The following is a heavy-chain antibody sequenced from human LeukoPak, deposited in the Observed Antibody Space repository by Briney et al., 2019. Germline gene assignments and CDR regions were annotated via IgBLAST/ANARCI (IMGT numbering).Heavy chain of an antibody. V-gene: IGHV3-66*01. CDR3: ARGLRFGGFWAHFDY. J-gene: IGHJ4*02. D-gene: IGHD3-16*01. CDR2: ISYTGGP. CDR1: GFAVNSKD. Sequence: GGSLRLSCAASGFAVNSKDMSWVRQAPGKGLEWVSLISYTGGPYYADSVKGRLTISRDESKNTLSLQMNSLRAEDTAVYYCARGLRFGGFWAHFDYWGLGTLVTVSS.